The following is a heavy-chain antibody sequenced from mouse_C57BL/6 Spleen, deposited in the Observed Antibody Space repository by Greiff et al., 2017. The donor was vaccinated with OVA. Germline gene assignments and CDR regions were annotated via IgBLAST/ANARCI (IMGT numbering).Heavy chain of an antibody. V-gene: IGHV2-6*01. Sequence: VQGVESGPGLVAPSQSLSITCTVSGFSLTSYGVDWVRQSPGKGLEWLGVIWGVGSTNYNSALKSRLSISKDNSKSQVFLKMNSLQTDDTAMYYCASRDYDYGSFAYRGQGTLVTVSA. CDR1: GFSLTSYG. D-gene: IGHD2-4*01. J-gene: IGHJ3*01. CDR3: ASRDYDYGSFAY. CDR2: IWGVGST.